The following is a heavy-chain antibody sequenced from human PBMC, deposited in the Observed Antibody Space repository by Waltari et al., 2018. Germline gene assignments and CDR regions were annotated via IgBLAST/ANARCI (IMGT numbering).Heavy chain of an antibody. Sequence: EVQLVESGGGLVQPGGSLRLSCAASGFTFSSYWMSWVRQAPGKGLEWVANITQDGSEKYYVDSVKGRFTISRDNAKNSLYLQMNSLRAEDTAVYYCARERKGATLDYWGQGTLVTVSS. D-gene: IGHD1-26*01. CDR2: ITQDGSEK. CDR1: GFTFSSYW. J-gene: IGHJ4*02. CDR3: ARERKGATLDY. V-gene: IGHV3-7*01.